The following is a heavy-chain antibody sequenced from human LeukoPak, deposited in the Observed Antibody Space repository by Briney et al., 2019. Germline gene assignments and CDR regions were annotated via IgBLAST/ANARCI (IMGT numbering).Heavy chain of an antibody. Sequence: GGSLRLSCEASGFTFSIYSMNWVRQAPGKGLEWVSVISAGSRHIYYADSVRGRFTISRDDAKNSLYLQMNSLRAEDTAVYYCARYDFWSGSGGLFDYWGQGTLVTVSS. J-gene: IGHJ4*02. CDR2: ISAGSRHI. CDR3: ARYDFWSGSGGLFDY. D-gene: IGHD3-3*01. V-gene: IGHV3-21*01. CDR1: GFTFSIYS.